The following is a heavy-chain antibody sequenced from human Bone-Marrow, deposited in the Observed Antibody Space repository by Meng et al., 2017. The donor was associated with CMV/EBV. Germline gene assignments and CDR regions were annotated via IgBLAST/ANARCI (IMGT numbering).Heavy chain of an antibody. CDR1: GGSISSSSYY. CDR2: ITGSGGSA. Sequence: ETLTLPCTVSGGSISSSSYYWGWIRQAPGKGLEWVSGITGSGGSAFYADSVKGRFTISRDNSRNMVYLQMNSLRAEDTAVYYCAKDRNDYGDYYYGMDVWGQGTTVTVSS. CDR3: AKDRNDYGDYYYGMDV. J-gene: IGHJ6*02. V-gene: IGHV3-23*01. D-gene: IGHD4-17*01.